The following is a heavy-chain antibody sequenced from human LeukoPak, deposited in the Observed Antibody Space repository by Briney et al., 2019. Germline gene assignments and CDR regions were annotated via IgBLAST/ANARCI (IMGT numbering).Heavy chain of an antibody. V-gene: IGHV3-72*01. D-gene: IGHD3-10*01. CDR1: GFTFSDHY. CDR3: ARDSAGNMVRGVIANWFDP. J-gene: IGHJ5*02. Sequence: GGSLRLSCAASGFTFSDHYMDWVRQAPGKGLEWVGRTRNKANSYTTECAASVKGRFTISRDDSKNSLYLQMNSLKTEDTAVYYCARDSAGNMVRGVIANWFDPWGQGTLVTVSS. CDR2: TRNKANSYTT.